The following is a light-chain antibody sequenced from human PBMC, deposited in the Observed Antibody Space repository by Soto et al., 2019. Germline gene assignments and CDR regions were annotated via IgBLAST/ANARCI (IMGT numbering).Light chain of an antibody. CDR2: DGY. J-gene: IGKJ5*01. CDR3: QQRNMWPIT. Sequence: EIVLTQTQVTLSLSPGERATLSRRASQTFRTLLAWYQQKPGQPPRLLIYDGYYRATGTPPRFSGSGSGTDFTLTISSLEPEDSAVYYCQQRNMWPITFGQGTRLEIK. CDR1: QTFRTL. V-gene: IGKV3-11*01.